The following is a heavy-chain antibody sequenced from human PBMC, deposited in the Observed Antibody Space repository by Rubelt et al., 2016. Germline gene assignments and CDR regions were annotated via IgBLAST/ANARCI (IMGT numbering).Heavy chain of an antibody. CDR1: GGSIKSGGFY. Sequence: QMQLQESGPGQVKPSQILSLTCTISGGSIKSGGFYWSWIRQHPGRGLEWIGYIYYSGSTYYNPSLQSRVSISSDTSKNQFSLNLTSVTAADTAKDFCARGTYDSGSYYPLNYWGQGTPVTVSS. J-gene: IGHJ4*02. CDR2: IYYSGST. CDR3: ARGTYDSGSYYPLNY. V-gene: IGHV4-31*03. D-gene: IGHD3-10*01.